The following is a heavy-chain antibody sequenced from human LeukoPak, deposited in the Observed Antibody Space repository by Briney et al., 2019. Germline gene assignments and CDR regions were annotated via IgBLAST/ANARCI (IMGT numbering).Heavy chain of an antibody. V-gene: IGHV3-53*01. J-gene: IGHJ4*02. Sequence: GGSLRLSCAASGFIVSSTYMSWARQAPRKGLEWVSFLHTDDTTYYADSVKGRFTISKDNSKNTLYFQMNSLRVEDTAVYYSARGTQVRAAAFRNLGQGTLVTVSS. D-gene: IGHD2-15*01. CDR3: ARGTQVRAAAFRN. CDR2: LHTDDTT. CDR1: GFIVSSTY.